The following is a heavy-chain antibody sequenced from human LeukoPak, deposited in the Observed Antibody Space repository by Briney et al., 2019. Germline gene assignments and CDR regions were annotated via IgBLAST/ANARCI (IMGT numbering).Heavy chain of an antibody. V-gene: IGHV3-21*01. Sequence: PGGSLRLSCAASEFTFSSYSMTWVRQAPGKGLEWVSSIRSSSSYIYYADSVKGRFTISRDNAKNSLYLQMNSLRAEDTAVYYCARGYSSGWYFGYWGQGILVTVSS. CDR3: ARGYSSGWYFGY. D-gene: IGHD6-19*01. CDR1: EFTFSSYS. J-gene: IGHJ4*02. CDR2: IRSSSSYI.